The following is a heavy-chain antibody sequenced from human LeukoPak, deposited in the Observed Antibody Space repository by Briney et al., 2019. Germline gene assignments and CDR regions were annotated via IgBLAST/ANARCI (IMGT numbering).Heavy chain of an antibody. CDR1: GYSFRNYG. CDR3: ARGGEQWLVHWADY. CDR2: INTYNGNT. J-gene: IGHJ4*02. Sequence: ASVKVSCQASGYSFRNYGISWVRQAPGQGLEWMGWINTYNGNTNYEERFQGRVTMTTDTSRSTAYMELRSLTSDDTAMYYCARGGEQWLVHWADYWGQGTLVSVSA. D-gene: IGHD6-19*01. V-gene: IGHV1-18*01.